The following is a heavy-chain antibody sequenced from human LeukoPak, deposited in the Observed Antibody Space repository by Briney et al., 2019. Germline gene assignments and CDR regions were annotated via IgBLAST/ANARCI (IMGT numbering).Heavy chain of an antibody. CDR3: ARGGYFDRYI. V-gene: IGHV4-31*03. J-gene: IGHJ3*02. Sequence: SETLSLTCTVSGDSISTSGHYWSWIRQHPGTGLEWIAYIHYIGNTYYNPSLESRVTMSVDTSSNQFSLNVASVTAADTAVYYCARGGYFDRYIWGQGTMVTVSS. CDR2: IHYIGNT. CDR1: GDSISTSGHY. D-gene: IGHD2/OR15-2a*01.